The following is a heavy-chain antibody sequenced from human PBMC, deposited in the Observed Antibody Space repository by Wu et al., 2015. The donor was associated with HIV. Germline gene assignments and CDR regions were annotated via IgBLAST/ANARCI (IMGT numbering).Heavy chain of an antibody. V-gene: IGHV1-69*12. CDR2: IIPIFGTA. CDR1: GGTFSSYA. Sequence: QVQLVQSGAEVKKPGSSVKVSCKASGGTFSSYAISWVRQAPGQGLEWMGGIIPIFGTANYAQKFQGRVTITADESTSTAYMELSSLRSEDTAVYYCARRRRSCSSTSCYSHFDYWGQGTLVTVSS. CDR3: ARRRRSCSSTSCYSHFDY. J-gene: IGHJ4*02. D-gene: IGHD2-2*02.